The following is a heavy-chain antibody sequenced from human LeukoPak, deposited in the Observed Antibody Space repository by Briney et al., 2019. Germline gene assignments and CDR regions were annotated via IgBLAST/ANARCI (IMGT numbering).Heavy chain of an antibody. CDR2: ISSSSSYI. D-gene: IGHD3-22*01. CDR1: GFTFSSYS. Sequence: GGSLRLSCAASGFTFSSYSMNWVRQVPGKGLEWVSSISSSSSYIYYADSVKGRFTISRDNAKNSLYLQMNSPRAEDTAVYYCARDIGAPRGYYDSSDARYYFDYWGQGTLVTVSS. CDR3: ARDIGAPRGYYDSSDARYYFDY. V-gene: IGHV3-21*01. J-gene: IGHJ4*02.